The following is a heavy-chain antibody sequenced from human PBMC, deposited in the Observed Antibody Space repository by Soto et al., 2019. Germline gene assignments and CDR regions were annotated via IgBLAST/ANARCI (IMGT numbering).Heavy chain of an antibody. V-gene: IGHV1-18*01. CDR2: ISAHNGKT. CDR1: GYSFSSYA. J-gene: IGHJ4*02. Sequence: QVQLVQSGAEVKKPGASVKVSCKASGYSFSSYAISWVRQAPGQGLEWMGWISAHNGKTNYPQKLQGRVTMTTDTSSGTAYMELRGLGSEETAVYCCARVDAAMVTASYWGQGTLVTVSS. CDR3: ARVDAAMVTASY. D-gene: IGHD5-18*01.